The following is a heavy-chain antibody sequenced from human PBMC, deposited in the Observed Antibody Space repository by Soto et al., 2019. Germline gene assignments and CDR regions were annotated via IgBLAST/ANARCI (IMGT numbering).Heavy chain of an antibody. D-gene: IGHD3-3*01. J-gene: IGHJ3*01. Sequence: QVQLLQSGAAVRKPGSSVKVSCKTSGGSFNTNTFNWVRQAPGLGLEWLGGIIPMLGTPDNAERFQGRVTITTDESTSTAYMELSSLTSDDTAVYYCTTIRFGINAFHVWGQGTMVTVSS. V-gene: IGHV1-69*01. CDR2: IIPMLGTP. CDR3: TTIRFGINAFHV. CDR1: GGSFNTNT.